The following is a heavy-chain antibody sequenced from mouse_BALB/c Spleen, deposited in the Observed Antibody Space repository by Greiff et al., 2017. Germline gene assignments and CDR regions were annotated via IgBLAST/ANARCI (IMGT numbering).Heavy chain of an antibody. J-gene: IGHJ3*01. CDR1: GYTFTSYV. CDR3: ARHEDYDVAWFAY. D-gene: IGHD2-4*01. V-gene: IGHV1-14*01. Sequence: EVQLQQSGPELVKPGASVKMSCKASGYTFTSYVMHWVKQKPGQGLEWIGYINPYNDGTKYNEKFKGKATLTSDKSSSTAYMELSSLTSEDSAVYYCARHEDYDVAWFAYWGQGTLVTVSA. CDR2: INPYNDGT.